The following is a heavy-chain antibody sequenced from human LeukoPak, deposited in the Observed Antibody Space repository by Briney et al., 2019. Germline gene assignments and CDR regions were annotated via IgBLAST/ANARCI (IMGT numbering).Heavy chain of an antibody. CDR2: ISSSSSSTI. D-gene: IGHD1-26*01. CDR1: GFTFSSYS. V-gene: IGHV3-48*01. Sequence: PGGSLRLSCAASGFTFSSYSMNWVRQAPGKGLEWVSYISSSSSSTIYYADSVKGRFTISRDNAKNSLYLQMNSLRAEDTAVYYCARDRGYSGGYWGFDYWGQGTLVTVSS. CDR3: ARDRGYSGGYWGFDY. J-gene: IGHJ4*02.